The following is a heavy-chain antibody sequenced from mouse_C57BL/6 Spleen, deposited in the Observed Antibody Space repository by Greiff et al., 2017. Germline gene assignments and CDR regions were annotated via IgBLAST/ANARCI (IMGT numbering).Heavy chain of an antibody. D-gene: IGHD1-1*01. CDR3: ASNFPDYYGSTFAWD. V-gene: IGHV14-2*01. CDR1: GFNIKDYY. Sequence: VQLKESGAELVKPGASVKLSCTASGFNIKDYYMHWVKQRTEQGLEWIGRIEPEDGETKYAPKFQGKATITADTSSNTAYLQLSSLTSEDTGVYYCASNFPDYYGSTFAWDWGKGATLTGSS. CDR2: IEPEDGET. J-gene: IGHJ2*01.